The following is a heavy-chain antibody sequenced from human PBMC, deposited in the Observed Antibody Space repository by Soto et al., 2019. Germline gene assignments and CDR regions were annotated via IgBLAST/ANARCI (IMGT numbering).Heavy chain of an antibody. CDR2: INPKHGLT. D-gene: IGHD3-16*01. J-gene: IGHJ4*02. CDR1: GYTFTDYY. Sequence: QVQLVQSGAEVQKPGASVKVSCKASGYTFTDYYLYWLRQAPGQGPEWLGGINPKHGLTNSAQGFQGRVTMTRDTSISTAYMELSGLTSDDTAGYYCARDPIGGGAPYYFDYWGQGTLLTVSS. CDR3: ARDPIGGGAPYYFDY. V-gene: IGHV1-2*02.